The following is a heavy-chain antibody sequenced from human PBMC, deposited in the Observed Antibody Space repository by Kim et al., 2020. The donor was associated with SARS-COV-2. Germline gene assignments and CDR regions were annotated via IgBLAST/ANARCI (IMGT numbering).Heavy chain of an antibody. CDR2: ISYSGSK. J-gene: IGHJ4*02. V-gene: IGHV4-30-4*01. Sequence: SETLSLTCPVSGDSFSSVAYYWSWIRRPPGRGLEWIGYISYSGSKYFNPSLQSRVTMSVDTSKNQFSLDLSSVTAADTAVYFCARDQGGRYVDYWGQGAL. CDR3: ARDQGGRYVDY. D-gene: IGHD1-1*01. CDR1: GDSFSSVAYY.